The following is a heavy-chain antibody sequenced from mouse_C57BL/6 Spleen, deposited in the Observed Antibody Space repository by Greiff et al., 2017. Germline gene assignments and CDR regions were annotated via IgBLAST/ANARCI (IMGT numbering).Heavy chain of an antibody. J-gene: IGHJ3*01. Sequence: VHLVESGAELVKPGASVKMSCKASGYTFTSYWITWVKQRPGQGLEWIGDIYPGSGSTNYNEKFKSKATLTVDTSSSTAYMQLSSLTSEDSAVYYCARGYDYAFAYWGQGTLVTVSA. V-gene: IGHV1-55*01. CDR1: GYTFTSYW. D-gene: IGHD2-4*01. CDR2: IYPGSGST. CDR3: ARGYDYAFAY.